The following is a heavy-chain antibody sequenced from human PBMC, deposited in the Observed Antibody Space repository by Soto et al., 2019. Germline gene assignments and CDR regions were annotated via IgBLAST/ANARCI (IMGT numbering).Heavy chain of an antibody. Sequence: QVQLVQSGAEVKKPGASVKVSCKASGYNLMTYGINWVRQAPGQGLAWEAWSSAYNATRYSAQNFQGRVTMTTDAHTSTAYMELRSLRSDDTAIDFCARGTYMDFWGQGTLVTVSS. CDR1: GYNLMTYG. CDR3: ARGTYMDF. V-gene: IGHV1-18*01. CDR2: SSAYNATR. J-gene: IGHJ4*02.